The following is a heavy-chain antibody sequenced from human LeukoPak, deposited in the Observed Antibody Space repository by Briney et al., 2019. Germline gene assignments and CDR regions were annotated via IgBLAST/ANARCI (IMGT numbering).Heavy chain of an antibody. Sequence: PSETLSLTCAVYGGSFSGYYWSWIRQPPGKGLEWIGEINHSGSTNCDPSLKSRVTMSIDTSKSQFSLSLRSVTAADTAVYFCARYVPVKTGPTRASFDYWGQGILVSVSS. CDR3: ARYVPVKTGPTRASFDY. D-gene: IGHD1-1*01. CDR1: GGSFSGYY. J-gene: IGHJ4*02. V-gene: IGHV4-34*01. CDR2: INHSGST.